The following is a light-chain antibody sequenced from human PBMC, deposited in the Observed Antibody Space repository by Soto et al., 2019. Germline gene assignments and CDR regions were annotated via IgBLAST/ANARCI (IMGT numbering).Light chain of an antibody. CDR3: QQYYSTPYT. V-gene: IGKV4-1*01. J-gene: IGKJ2*01. CDR2: WAS. CDR1: QSVSYSPNSKNY. Sequence: DIVMTQFPDSLAVSLGERATINCKSSQSVSYSPNSKNYLAWYQQKAGQPPKLLIYWASTRESGVPDRFSGSGSGTDFTLTISSLQAEDVAVYYCQQYYSTPYTFGRGTKLEIK.